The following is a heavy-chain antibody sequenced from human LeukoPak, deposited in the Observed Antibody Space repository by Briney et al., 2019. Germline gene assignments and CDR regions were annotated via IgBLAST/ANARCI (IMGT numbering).Heavy chain of an antibody. J-gene: IGHJ4*02. D-gene: IGHD4-23*01. Sequence: GESLKIYCNGSGYSFTSYWLGWVRQMPGKGLEWMGIIYPGYSDPRYSPSFQGQLTISADKSISTAYLQWTSLKASVTAMYYCARHRDYVGNSGKFDYWGQGTLVTVSS. CDR1: GYSFTSYW. CDR3: ARHRDYVGNSGKFDY. CDR2: IYPGYSDP. V-gene: IGHV5-51*01.